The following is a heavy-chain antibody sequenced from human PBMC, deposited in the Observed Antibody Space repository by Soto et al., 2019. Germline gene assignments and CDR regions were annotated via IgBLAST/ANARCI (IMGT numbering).Heavy chain of an antibody. V-gene: IGHV1-69*13. D-gene: IGHD2-15*01. J-gene: IGHJ6*02. Sequence: SVKVSCKASGGTFSSYAISWVRQAPGQGLEWMGGIIPIFGTANYAQKFQGRVTITADESTSTAYMELSSLRSEDTAVYYCGRDLGSGPRYGMDVWGQGTTVTVSS. CDR2: IIPIFGTA. CDR1: GGTFSSYA. CDR3: GRDLGSGPRYGMDV.